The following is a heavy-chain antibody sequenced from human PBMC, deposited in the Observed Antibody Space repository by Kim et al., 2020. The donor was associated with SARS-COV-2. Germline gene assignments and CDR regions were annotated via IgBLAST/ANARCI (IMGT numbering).Heavy chain of an antibody. Sequence: ASVKVSCKASGYTFTSYGITWVRQAPGQGLEWMGWIIAYNGNTNFAQNFQGRVTMTTDTSTSTAYMELRSLRSDDTAVYYCARSTSGWYPIDYWGQGTLVTVSS. CDR2: IIAYNGNT. V-gene: IGHV1-18*01. CDR3: ARSTSGWYPIDY. J-gene: IGHJ4*02. CDR1: GYTFTSYG. D-gene: IGHD6-19*01.